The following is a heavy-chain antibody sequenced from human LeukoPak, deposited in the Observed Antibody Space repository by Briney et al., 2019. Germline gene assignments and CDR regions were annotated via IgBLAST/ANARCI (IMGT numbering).Heavy chain of an antibody. Sequence: ASVKVSCKVSGYTLTELSMHWVRQAPGKGLEWMGGFDPEDGETIYAQKFQGRVTMTEDTSTDTAYVELSSLRSEDTAVYYCARDLFRWPGDTGSGSHLRYFQHWGQGTLVTVSS. CDR1: GYTLTELS. J-gene: IGHJ1*01. V-gene: IGHV1-24*01. CDR2: FDPEDGET. CDR3: ARDLFRWPGDTGSGSHLRYFQH. D-gene: IGHD3-10*01.